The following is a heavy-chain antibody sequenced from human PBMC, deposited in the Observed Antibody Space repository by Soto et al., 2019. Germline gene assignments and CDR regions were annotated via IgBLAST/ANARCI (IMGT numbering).Heavy chain of an antibody. CDR1: GFTFSNAW. CDR2: IKSKTDGGTT. D-gene: IGHD1-1*01. J-gene: IGHJ6*02. Sequence: KTGGSLRLSCAASGFTFSNAWMSWVRQAPGKGLEWVARIKSKTDGGTTDYAAPVKGRFTISRDDSKNTLYLQMNSLKAEDTAVYYCATRGPQLGQRRTYYYGMDVWGQGTTVTVSS. V-gene: IGHV3-15*01. CDR3: ATRGPQLGQRRTYYYGMDV.